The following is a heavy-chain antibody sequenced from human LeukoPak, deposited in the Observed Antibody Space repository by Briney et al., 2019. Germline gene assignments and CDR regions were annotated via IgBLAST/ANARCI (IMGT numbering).Heavy chain of an antibody. CDR1: GGSISSYY. Sequence: PSETLSLTCNAPGGSISSYYWGWIRQPPGKGLEWIGYIYTSGSTNYNPSLKSRVAISVDTSKNQFSLTLSSVTAADTAVYYCARRWYSWHDHAFDIWGQGTMVTVSS. V-gene: IGHV4-4*09. CDR2: IYTSGST. CDR3: ARRWYSWHDHAFDI. D-gene: IGHD1-1*01. J-gene: IGHJ3*02.